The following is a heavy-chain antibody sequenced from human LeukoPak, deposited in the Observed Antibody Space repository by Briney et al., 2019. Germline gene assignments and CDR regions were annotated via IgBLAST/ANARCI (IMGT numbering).Heavy chain of an antibody. Sequence: GASVKVSCKASGYIFTDYYMHWVRQAPGQELGWMGRINPNSGGTNYAQKFQGRVTMTRDTSISTAYTELSSLRSEDTAVYYCAKARPPAYQLLYHGAAGSPGDYWGQGTLVTVSS. CDR2: INPNSGGT. J-gene: IGHJ4*02. D-gene: IGHD2-2*02. CDR1: GYIFTDYY. V-gene: IGHV1/OR15-1*01. CDR3: AKARPPAYQLLYHGAAGSPGDY.